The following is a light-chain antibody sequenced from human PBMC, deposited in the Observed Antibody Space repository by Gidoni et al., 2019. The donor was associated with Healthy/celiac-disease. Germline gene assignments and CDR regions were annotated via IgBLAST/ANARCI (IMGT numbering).Light chain of an antibody. V-gene: IGKV3-20*01. CDR1: QSVSSSY. CDR2: GAS. CDR3: QQYGRA. J-gene: IGKJ3*01. Sequence: IVLTQSPGTLSLSPGERATLSCRASQSVSSSYVAWYQQKPGQAPRLLIYGASSRATGIPDRFSGSGSGTDFTLTISRLEPEDFAVYYCQQYGRAFGPGTKVEIK.